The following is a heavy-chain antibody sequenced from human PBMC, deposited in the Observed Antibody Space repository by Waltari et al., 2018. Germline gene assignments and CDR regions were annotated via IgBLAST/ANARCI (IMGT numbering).Heavy chain of an antibody. CDR2: IKVGNGEK. CDR1: GYTFISYS. CDR3: ARDWGTGTFDWFDP. J-gene: IGHJ5*02. V-gene: IGHV1-3*01. Sequence: QVQLVQSGTEVKKPGATVKVSCKTSGYTFISYSMHWVRQAPGKRPEWMGWIKVGNGEKKYAQECQGRVTMTREKSASKDYMEMSSRRSEDTAVYYCARDWGTGTFDWFDPWGQGTLVTVSS. D-gene: IGHD1-1*01.